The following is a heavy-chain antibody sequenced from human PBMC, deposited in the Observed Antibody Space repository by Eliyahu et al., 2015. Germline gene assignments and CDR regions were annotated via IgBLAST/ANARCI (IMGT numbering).Heavy chain of an antibody. Sequence: EVQLVESGGGLVQPGGSXRLSCAAXGFTGSSNYMSWVRXXPGKGLEWVSVIYSGGSTNYADSVKGRFTISRDNSKNTLYLQMSSLRAEDTAVYFCARASTTRFLEWPLFGYWGQGTLVTVSS. V-gene: IGHV3-66*01. CDR2: IYSGGST. D-gene: IGHD3-3*01. CDR3: ARASTTRFLEWPLFGY. CDR1: GFTGSSNY. J-gene: IGHJ4*02.